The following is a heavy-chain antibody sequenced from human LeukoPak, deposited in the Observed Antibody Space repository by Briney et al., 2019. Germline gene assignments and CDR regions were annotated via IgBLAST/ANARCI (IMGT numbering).Heavy chain of an antibody. Sequence: AGGSLRLSCAASGFTFSSYSMNWVRQAPGKGLEWVSSISSSSYIYYADSVKGRFTISRDNAKNSLYLQMNSLRAEDTAVYYCARDLVGNYIFDYRGQGTLVTVSS. CDR1: GFTFSSYS. J-gene: IGHJ4*02. D-gene: IGHD1-7*01. CDR2: ISSSSYI. CDR3: ARDLVGNYIFDY. V-gene: IGHV3-21*01.